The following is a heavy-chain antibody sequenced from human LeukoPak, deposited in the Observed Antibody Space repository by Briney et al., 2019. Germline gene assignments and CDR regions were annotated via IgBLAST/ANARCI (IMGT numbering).Heavy chain of an antibody. CDR3: ARESGYCDSASCYRPEDY. D-gene: IGHD2-2*01. J-gene: IGHJ4*02. CDR1: GFTFSSYW. CDR2: IKTDGYTT. Sequence: PGGSLRLSCVDSGFTFSSYWMHCVRQAPGTGLVWVSRIKTDGYTTTYADSMKGRFSISRDNAKNTLYLQMNSLRAEDTAVYYCARESGYCDSASCYRPEDYWGQGTLVTVSS. V-gene: IGHV3-74*03.